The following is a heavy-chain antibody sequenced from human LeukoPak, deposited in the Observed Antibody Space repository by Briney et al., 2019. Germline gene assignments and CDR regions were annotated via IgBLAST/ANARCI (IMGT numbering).Heavy chain of an antibody. V-gene: IGHV3-33*08. CDR3: ARDIGGGASFDY. D-gene: IGHD1-26*01. J-gene: IGHJ4*02. CDR1: GFTFSSYG. Sequence: PGGSLRLSCAASGFTFSSYGMHWVRQAPGKGLEWVAVIWYDGSNKYYADSVKGRFTISRDNSKNTLYLQMNSLRAEDTAVYYCARDIGGGASFDYWGQGTLVTVSS. CDR2: IWYDGSNK.